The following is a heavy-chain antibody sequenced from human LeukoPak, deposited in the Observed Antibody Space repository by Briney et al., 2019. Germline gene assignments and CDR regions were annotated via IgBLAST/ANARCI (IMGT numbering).Heavy chain of an antibody. CDR2: IKEDGSEK. CDR1: GFMFSSYW. V-gene: IGHV3-7*01. CDR3: AKDGTFGESRNYYYIDV. J-gene: IGHJ6*03. D-gene: IGHD3-16*01. Sequence: PGGSLRLSCAASGFMFSSYWMSWVRQAPGKGLEWVADIKEDGSEKSYVDSVKGRFTISRDNAKNSLYLQMNTLRAEDTAVYYCAKDGTFGESRNYYYIDVWGKGTTVTISS.